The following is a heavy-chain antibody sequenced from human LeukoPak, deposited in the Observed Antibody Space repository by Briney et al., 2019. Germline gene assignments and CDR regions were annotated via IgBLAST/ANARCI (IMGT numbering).Heavy chain of an antibody. Sequence: ASVKVSCKASGCTFSSYTISWVRQAPGQGLEWMGRIIPIRGIANYAQKFQGRVTITADKSTSTAYMELSSLRSEDTAVYYCAREKPGPKYYFDYWGQGTLVTVSS. D-gene: IGHD1-7*01. CDR1: GCTFSSYT. CDR3: AREKPGPKYYFDY. V-gene: IGHV1-69*04. J-gene: IGHJ4*02. CDR2: IIPIRGIA.